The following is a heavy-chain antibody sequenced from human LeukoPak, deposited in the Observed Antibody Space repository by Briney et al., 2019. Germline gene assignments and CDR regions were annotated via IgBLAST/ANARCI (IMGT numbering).Heavy chain of an antibody. D-gene: IGHD1-26*01. Sequence: ASVKVSCEASGYTFTGHHMHWVRQAPGQGLEWMGRINPNSGDTNYAQKFQGRVTMTRDTSISTAYMELSRLRSDDTAVYYCARLVGATDYWGQGTLVTVSS. V-gene: IGHV1-2*06. CDR2: INPNSGDT. CDR1: GYTFTGHH. CDR3: ARLVGATDY. J-gene: IGHJ4*02.